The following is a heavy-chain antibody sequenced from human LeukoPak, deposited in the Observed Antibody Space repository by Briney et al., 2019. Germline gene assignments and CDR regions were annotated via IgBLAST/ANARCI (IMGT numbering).Heavy chain of an antibody. J-gene: IGHJ6*02. D-gene: IGHD3-3*01. Sequence: GGSLRLSCAASGFTFSDYYMSWIRQAPGKGLEWVSYISSSGSTIYYADSVKGRFTISKDNAKNSLYLQMNSLRAEDTAVYYCARSDEDDSYGMDVWGQGTTVTVSS. CDR2: ISSSGSTI. CDR1: GFTFSDYY. V-gene: IGHV3-11*01. CDR3: ARSDEDDSYGMDV.